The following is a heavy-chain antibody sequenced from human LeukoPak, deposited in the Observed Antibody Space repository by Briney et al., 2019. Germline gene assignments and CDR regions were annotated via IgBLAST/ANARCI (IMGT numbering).Heavy chain of an antibody. J-gene: IGHJ4*02. V-gene: IGHV3-21*01. D-gene: IGHD3-3*01. Sequence: PGGSLSLSCAASGFTFSNYWMSWVRQAPGKGLEWVSSISSSSSYIYYADSVKGRFTTSRDNAKNSLYLQMNSLRAEDTAVYYCARSAYYDRDFDYWGQGTLVTVSS. CDR2: ISSSSSYI. CDR3: ARSAYYDRDFDY. CDR1: GFTFSNYW.